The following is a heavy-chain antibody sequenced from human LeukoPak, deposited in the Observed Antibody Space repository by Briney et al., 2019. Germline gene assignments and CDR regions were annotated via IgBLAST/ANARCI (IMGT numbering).Heavy chain of an antibody. J-gene: IGHJ3*02. CDR1: GFTFSNYA. Sequence: GGSLRLSCSASGFTFSNYAMTWVRQAPGKGLERVSSINYSGEYTYYADSVEGRFTISRDNSKNTLYLQMNSLRAEDTAVYYCAKEYARRVVFYTFEIWGQGSVVTVSS. D-gene: IGHD2-8*01. V-gene: IGHV3-23*01. CDR3: AKEYARRVVFYTFEI. CDR2: INYSGEYT.